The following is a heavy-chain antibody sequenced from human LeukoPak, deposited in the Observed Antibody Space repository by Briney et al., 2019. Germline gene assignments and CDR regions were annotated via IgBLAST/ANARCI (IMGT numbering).Heavy chain of an antibody. CDR1: GGSISSSSYY. CDR3: ARVETATRAFDY. Sequence: SETLSLTCTVSGGSISSSSYYWGWIRQPPGKGLEWIGSIYYSGSTYYNPSLKSRVTISVDTSKNQFSLKLSSVTAADTAVYYCARVETATRAFDYWGQGTLVTVSS. J-gene: IGHJ4*02. CDR2: IYYSGST. D-gene: IGHD5-24*01. V-gene: IGHV4-39*07.